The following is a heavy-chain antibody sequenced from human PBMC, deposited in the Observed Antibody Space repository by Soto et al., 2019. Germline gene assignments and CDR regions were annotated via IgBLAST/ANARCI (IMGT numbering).Heavy chain of an antibody. CDR3: AREEAVAGTFDY. J-gene: IGHJ4*02. V-gene: IGHV1-2*04. CDR1: GYTFTGYY. CDR2: INPNSGGT. Sequence: ASVKVSCKASGYTFTGYYMHWVRQAPGQGLEWMGWINPNSGGTNYAQKIQGWVTMTKDTSISTAYMELSRLRSDDTAVYYCAREEAVAGTFDYWGQGTLVTVSS. D-gene: IGHD6-19*01.